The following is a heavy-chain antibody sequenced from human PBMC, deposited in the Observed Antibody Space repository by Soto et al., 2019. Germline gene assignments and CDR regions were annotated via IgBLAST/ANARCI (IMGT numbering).Heavy chain of an antibody. D-gene: IGHD2-2*01. Sequence: SETLSLTCAVSGGSISSSNWWSWVRQPPGKGLEWIGEIYHSGSTNYNPSLKSRVTISVDKSRNQFSLKLSSVTAADTAVYYCARDNNCSSTSCYSPYGMDVWGQGTTVTVSS. CDR2: IYHSGST. CDR3: ARDNNCSSTSCYSPYGMDV. CDR1: GGSISSSNW. V-gene: IGHV4-4*02. J-gene: IGHJ6*02.